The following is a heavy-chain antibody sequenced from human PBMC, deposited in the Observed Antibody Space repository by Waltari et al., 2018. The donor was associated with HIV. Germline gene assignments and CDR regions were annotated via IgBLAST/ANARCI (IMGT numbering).Heavy chain of an antibody. Sequence: EVQLVESGGGLVQPGGSLRLSCTASGLAFTSYWMHWVRQVPGKGLVCVSGSNSDGRRRTYADSLRGLFTISRDNAKNTLFLQMNSLRVEDTALYYCARSLHYYGSGRFDFWGQGTLVAVSS. CDR1: GLAFTSYW. D-gene: IGHD3-10*01. V-gene: IGHV3-74*03. J-gene: IGHJ4*02. CDR3: ARSLHYYGSGRFDF. CDR2: SNSDGRRR.